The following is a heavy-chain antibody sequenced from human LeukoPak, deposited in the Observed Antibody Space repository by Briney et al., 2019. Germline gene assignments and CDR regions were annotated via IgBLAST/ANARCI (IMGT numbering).Heavy chain of an antibody. CDR1: GGSISSYY. CDR2: TYYSGST. Sequence: PSETLSLTCTVSGGSISSYYWSWIRQPPGKGLEWIGYTYYSGSTNYNPSLKSRVTISVDTSKNQFSLKLSSVTAADTAVYYCARDTYYDSSGYYSQFDYWGQGTLVTVSS. D-gene: IGHD3-22*01. CDR3: ARDTYYDSSGYYSQFDY. V-gene: IGHV4-59*01. J-gene: IGHJ4*02.